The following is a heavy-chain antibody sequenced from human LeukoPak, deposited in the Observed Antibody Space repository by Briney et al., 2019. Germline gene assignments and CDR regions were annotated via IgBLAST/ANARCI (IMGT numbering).Heavy chain of an antibody. D-gene: IGHD6-19*01. CDR2: IYTSGST. J-gene: IGHJ6*03. CDR3: ARVAGTRLYYYYMDV. CDR1: GGSISSYY. Sequence: SETLSLTCTVSGGSISSYYWSWIRQPAGKGLEWIGRIYTSGSTNYNPSLKSRVTMSVDTSKNQFSLKLSSVTAADTAVYYCARVAGTRLYYYYMDVWGKGTTVTVSS. V-gene: IGHV4-4*07.